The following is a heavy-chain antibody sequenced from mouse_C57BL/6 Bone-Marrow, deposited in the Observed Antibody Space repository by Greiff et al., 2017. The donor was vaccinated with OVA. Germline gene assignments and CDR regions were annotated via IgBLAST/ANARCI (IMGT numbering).Heavy chain of an antibody. J-gene: IGHJ4*01. CDR3: ARSLIGTVVEDYAMDY. CDR1: GFTFTDYY. V-gene: IGHV7-3*01. D-gene: IGHD1-1*01. Sequence: EVQLVESGGGLVQPGGSLSLSCAASGFTFTDYYMSWVRQPPGKALEWLGFIRNKANGYTTEYSASVKGRFTISRDNSQSILYLQMNALRAEDSATYYCARSLIGTVVEDYAMDYWGQGTSVTVSS. CDR2: IRNKANGYTT.